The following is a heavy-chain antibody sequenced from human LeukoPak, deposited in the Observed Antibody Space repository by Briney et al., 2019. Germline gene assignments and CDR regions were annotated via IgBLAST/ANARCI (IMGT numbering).Heavy chain of an antibody. V-gene: IGHV1-69*13. CDR2: IIPIFGTA. D-gene: IGHD6-19*01. CDR3: ARDSNAVAGRQVDYYYGMDV. Sequence: SVKVSCKASGGTFSSYAISWVRQAPGQGLEWMGGIIPIFGTANYAQKFQGRVTITADESTSTAYMELSSLRSEDTAVYYCARDSNAVAGRQVDYYYGMDVWGQGTTVTVSS. CDR1: GGTFSSYA. J-gene: IGHJ6*02.